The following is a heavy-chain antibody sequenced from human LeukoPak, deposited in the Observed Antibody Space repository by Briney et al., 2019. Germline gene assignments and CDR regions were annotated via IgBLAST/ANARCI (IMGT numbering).Heavy chain of an antibody. CDR1: GGSISSSSYY. D-gene: IGHD2-15*01. V-gene: IGHV4-39*01. CDR2: IYYSGST. CDR3: ARRRGYCSGGSCYLQFDY. Sequence: SETLSLTCTVSGGSISSSSYYWGWIRQPPGKGLEWIGSIYYSGSTYYNPSLKSRVTISVDTSKTQFSLKLSSVTAADTAVYYCARRRGYCSGGSCYLQFDYWGQGTLVTVSS. J-gene: IGHJ4*02.